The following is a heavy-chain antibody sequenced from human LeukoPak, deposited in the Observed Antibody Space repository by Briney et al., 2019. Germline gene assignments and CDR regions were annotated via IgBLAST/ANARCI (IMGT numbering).Heavy chain of an antibody. Sequence: PSETLSLTCTVSGGSVSGSGYYWGWIRQPPGKGLEWIGSIHYSGSTYYNPSLKSRVTISVDTSKNQFSLNLSSVTAADTAVYYCARQYGLPTFDYWGQGTLVTVSS. CDR3: ARQYGLPTFDY. J-gene: IGHJ4*02. CDR1: GGSVSGSGYY. CDR2: IHYSGST. D-gene: IGHD5-12*01. V-gene: IGHV4-39*01.